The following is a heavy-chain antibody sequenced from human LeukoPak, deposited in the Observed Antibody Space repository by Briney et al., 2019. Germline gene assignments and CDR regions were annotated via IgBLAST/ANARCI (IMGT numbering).Heavy chain of an antibody. Sequence: SETLSLTCTVSGGSINSDYWSWVRQPPGKGLEWIGYMYYSGSSTNYNPSLKSRVTISVDTSTNQCSLKLSSVTAADTAVYYCARGAAADRKYFQHWGQGTLVTVSS. CDR2: MYYSGSST. CDR1: GGSINSDY. J-gene: IGHJ1*01. D-gene: IGHD2-2*01. V-gene: IGHV4-59*01. CDR3: ARGAAADRKYFQH.